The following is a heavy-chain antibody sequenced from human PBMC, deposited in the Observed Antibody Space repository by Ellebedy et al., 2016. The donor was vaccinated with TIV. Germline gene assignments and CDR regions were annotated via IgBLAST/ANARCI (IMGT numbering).Heavy chain of an antibody. CDR3: AFFRILTTLNS. CDR1: AFTFSTYA. CDR2: ISYDGSHE. Sequence: GESLKISXAASAFTFSTYALHWVRQAPGRGLEWVALISYDGSHEYYADSVRGRFTISRDNSKNTLYLQMNSLRVEDTAVYYCAFFRILTTLNSWGQGTLVTVSS. D-gene: IGHD2-15*01. V-gene: IGHV3-30-3*01. J-gene: IGHJ4*02.